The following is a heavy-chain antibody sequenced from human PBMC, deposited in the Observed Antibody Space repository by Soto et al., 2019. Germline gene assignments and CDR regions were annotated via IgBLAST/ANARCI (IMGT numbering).Heavy chain of an antibody. V-gene: IGHV3-23*01. D-gene: IGHD2-21*02. J-gene: IGHJ4*02. CDR1: GFTFDSYA. CDR3: AQESGGREVVTASQYFDC. CDR2: SSGSGGRT. Sequence: EVQLLESGGGLVQPGGSLRLACAASGFTFDSYAMSWVRQAPGKGLEWVATSSGSGGRTYFADSVRGRFTISRDNSKKTQYLQMTSLRAEDTAVYYCAQESGGREVVTASQYFDCWGQGALGTVSS.